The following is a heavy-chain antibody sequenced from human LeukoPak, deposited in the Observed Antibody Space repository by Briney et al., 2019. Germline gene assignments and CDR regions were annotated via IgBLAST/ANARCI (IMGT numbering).Heavy chain of an antibody. Sequence: GGSLRLSCAASGFTVSNNYMGWVRQAPAKGLEWVSVIYSVGTTYYADSVRGRFTISRDNSKNTLYLQMNSLRVKDTAVYYCAGSLAYCGGDCRLGDYWGQGTLVTVSS. V-gene: IGHV3-66*01. CDR3: AGSLAYCGGDCRLGDY. CDR1: GFTVSNNY. D-gene: IGHD2-21*02. J-gene: IGHJ4*02. CDR2: IYSVGTT.